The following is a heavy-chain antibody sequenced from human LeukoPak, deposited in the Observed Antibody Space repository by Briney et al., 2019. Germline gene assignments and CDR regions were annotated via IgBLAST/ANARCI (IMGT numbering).Heavy chain of an antibody. J-gene: IGHJ4*02. V-gene: IGHV4-34*01. D-gene: IGHD3-22*01. CDR3: ARGRRSYDSSGYYERASYYFDY. CDR1: GGSFSGYY. Sequence: SETLSLTCAVYGGSFSGYYWSWIRQPPGKGLEWIGEINHSGSTNHNPSLKSRVTISVDTSKNQFSLKLSSVTAADTAVYYCARGRRSYDSSGYYERASYYFDYWGQGTLVTVSS. CDR2: INHSGST.